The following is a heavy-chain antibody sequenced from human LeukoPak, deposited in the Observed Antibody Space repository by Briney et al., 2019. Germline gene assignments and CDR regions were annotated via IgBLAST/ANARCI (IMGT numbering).Heavy chain of an antibody. CDR1: GYTFTDDY. Sequence: ASVTVSCTASGYTFTDDYIHWVRHAPGQGLGWMGCINLNSGGTNYAQKFQGRITVTRDTSISTAYMELSRLRSDDTAVYYCARVGATYSGDPWGQGTLVTVSS. CDR2: INLNSGGT. V-gene: IGHV1-2*02. D-gene: IGHD1-26*01. CDR3: ARVGATYSGDP. J-gene: IGHJ5*02.